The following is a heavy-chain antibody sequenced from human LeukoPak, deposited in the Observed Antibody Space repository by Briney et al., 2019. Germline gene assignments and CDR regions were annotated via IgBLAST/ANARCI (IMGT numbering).Heavy chain of an antibody. CDR2: INHSGST. CDR1: GGSFSGYY. D-gene: IGHD3-3*01. CDR3: ARVNGGDYDFWSGYYTDYYGMDV. V-gene: IGHV4-34*01. J-gene: IGHJ6*02. Sequence: SETLSLTCAVYGGSFSGYYWSWIRQPPGKGLEWIGEINHSGSTNYNPSLKSRVTISVDTSKNQFSLKLSSVTAADTAVYYCARVNGGDYDFWSGYYTDYYGMDVWGQGTTVTVSS.